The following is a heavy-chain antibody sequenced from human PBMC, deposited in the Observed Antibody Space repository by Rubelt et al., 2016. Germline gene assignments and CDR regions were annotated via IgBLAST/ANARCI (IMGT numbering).Heavy chain of an antibody. V-gene: IGHV4-39*01. J-gene: IGHJ4*02. D-gene: IGHD3-10*02. CDR3: ARASTLFGHFDY. Sequence: QPPGKGLEWIGGVYYSGRIYYNPSLKSRVTISVDTSKNQFSLKLSSVTTADTAVYYCARASTLFGHFDYWGQGTLVTVSS. CDR2: VYYSGRI.